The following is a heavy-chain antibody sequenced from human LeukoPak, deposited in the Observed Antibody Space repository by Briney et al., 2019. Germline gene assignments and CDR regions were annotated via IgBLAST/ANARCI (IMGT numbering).Heavy chain of an antibody. CDR3: ARSRSAGY. CDR2: IWFDGSNK. CDR1: GFIFSNDA. V-gene: IGHV3-33*03. Sequence: GRSLRLSCAASGFIFSNDAMHWVRQAPGKGLEWVAFIWFDGSNKHYADSVKGRFTISRDNAKNSLYLQMDSLRAEDTAVYYCARSRSAGYWGQGTLVTVSS. J-gene: IGHJ4*02.